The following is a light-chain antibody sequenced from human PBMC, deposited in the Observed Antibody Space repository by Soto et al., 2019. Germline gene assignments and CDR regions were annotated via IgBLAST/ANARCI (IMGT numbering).Light chain of an antibody. CDR3: MQALQSLT. CDR2: FGS. CDR1: QSLLYNNTYNY. J-gene: IGKJ5*01. Sequence: EIVMTHSPLTLPVTPGEPASISCRSSQSLLYNNTYNYLDWYVQKPGQSPQLLIYFGSNRAPGVPDRFSGGGSGTDFTLKINRVAAEDVGTYYCMQALQSLTFGQGTRLEIK. V-gene: IGKV2-28*01.